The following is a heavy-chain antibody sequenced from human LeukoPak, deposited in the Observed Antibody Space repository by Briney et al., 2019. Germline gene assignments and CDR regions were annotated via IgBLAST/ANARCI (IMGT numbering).Heavy chain of an antibody. Sequence: SETLYLTCAVYGGSFSGYYWSWIRQPPGKGLEWIGEINHSGSTNYNPSLKSRVTISVDTSKNQFSLKLSSVTAADTAVYYCARHFGPTGTTFDPWGQGTLVTVSS. CDR3: ARHFGPTGTTFDP. CDR1: GGSFSGYY. V-gene: IGHV4-34*01. CDR2: INHSGST. D-gene: IGHD1-1*01. J-gene: IGHJ5*02.